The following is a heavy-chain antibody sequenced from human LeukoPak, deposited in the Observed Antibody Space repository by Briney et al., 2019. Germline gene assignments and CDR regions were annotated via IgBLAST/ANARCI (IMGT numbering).Heavy chain of an antibody. D-gene: IGHD3-10*01. V-gene: IGHV4-4*07. J-gene: IGHJ6*03. CDR2: IYTSGST. CDR1: GGSISSYY. Sequence: SETLSLTCTVSGGSISSYYWSWIRQPAGKGLEWIGRIYTSGSTNYNPSLKSRVTMSVDTSKNQFSLKLSSVTAADTAAYYCARDGSGSYTMGYYYYYMDVWGKGTTVTISS. CDR3: ARDGSGSYTMGYYYYYMDV.